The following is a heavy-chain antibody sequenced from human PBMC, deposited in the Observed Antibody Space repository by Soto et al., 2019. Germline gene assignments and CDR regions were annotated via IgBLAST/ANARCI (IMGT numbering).Heavy chain of an antibody. CDR1: GFTFSRYW. D-gene: IGHD4-4*01. CDR3: AREKGDYSPFDY. CDR2: INGDGSRV. J-gene: IGHJ4*02. Sequence: GGSLRLSCAASGFTFSRYWMHWVRQVPGKGLALVSRINGDGSRVNYADSVKGRFTISRDNARNMLFLQMNSLRVEDTAVYFCAREKGDYSPFDYWGQGTLVTVSS. V-gene: IGHV3-74*01.